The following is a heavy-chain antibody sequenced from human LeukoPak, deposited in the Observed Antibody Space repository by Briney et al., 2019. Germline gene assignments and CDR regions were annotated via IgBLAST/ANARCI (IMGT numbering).Heavy chain of an antibody. Sequence: PSETLSLTCTVSGGSISSYYWSWSRQPPGKGLEWIGYIYYSGSTNYNPSLKSRVTISVDTSKNQFSLKLSSVTAADTAVYYCARELNGGRNYYGMDVWGQGITAAVSS. CDR3: ARELNGGRNYYGMDV. CDR2: IYYSGST. CDR1: GGSISSYY. J-gene: IGHJ6*02. V-gene: IGHV4-59*01. D-gene: IGHD2-8*01.